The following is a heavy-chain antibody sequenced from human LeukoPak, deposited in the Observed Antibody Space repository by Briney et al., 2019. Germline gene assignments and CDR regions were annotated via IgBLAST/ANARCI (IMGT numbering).Heavy chain of an antibody. CDR1: GGTFSSYA. D-gene: IGHD3-22*01. V-gene: IGHV1-69*04. CDR3: ARDGYYDSSGYNPGPKIDY. J-gene: IGHJ4*02. Sequence: SVKVSCKASGGTFSSYAISWVRQAPGQGLEWMGRIVPILGIANYAQKFQGRVTITADKSTSTAYMELSSLRSEDTAVYYCARDGYYDSSGYNPGPKIDYWGQGTLVTVSS. CDR2: IVPILGIA.